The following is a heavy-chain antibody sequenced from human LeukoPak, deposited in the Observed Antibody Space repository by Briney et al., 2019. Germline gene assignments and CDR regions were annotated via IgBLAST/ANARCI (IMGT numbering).Heavy chain of an antibody. J-gene: IGHJ4*02. CDR1: GYTFTSDG. D-gene: IGHD2-8*01. CDR2: ISGYNGNT. V-gene: IGHV1-18*01. Sequence: ASVKVSCKASGYTFTSDGISWVRQAPGQGLEWMAWISGYNGNTNYAQKFQGRVTMTKDTYTSTAYMEVRSLTSDDTAVYYCTRDVKGVFDYWGQGTLVTVSS. CDR3: TRDVKGVFDY.